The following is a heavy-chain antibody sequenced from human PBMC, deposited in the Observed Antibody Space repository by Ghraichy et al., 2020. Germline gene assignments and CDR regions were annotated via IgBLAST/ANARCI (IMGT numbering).Heavy chain of an antibody. Sequence: LSLTCAASGFTFSSYAMSWVRQAPGKGLEWVSAISGSGGSTYYADSVKGRFTISRDNSKNTLYLQMNSLRAEDTAVYYCAKLTGYSSSWYGGWFDPWGQGTLVTVSS. J-gene: IGHJ5*02. CDR1: GFTFSSYA. D-gene: IGHD6-13*01. CDR2: ISGSGGST. CDR3: AKLTGYSSSWYGGWFDP. V-gene: IGHV3-23*01.